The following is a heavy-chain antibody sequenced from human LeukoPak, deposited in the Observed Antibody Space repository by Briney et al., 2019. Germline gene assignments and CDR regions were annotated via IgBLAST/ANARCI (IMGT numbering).Heavy chain of an antibody. CDR3: ARDLVPAAISGDWFDP. Sequence: PGGSLRLSCAASGFTFSSYSMNWVRQAPGKGLEWVSSMSSSSSYIYYADSVKGRFTISRDNAKNSLYLQMNSLRAEDTAVYYCARDLVPAAISGDWFDPWGQGTLVTVSS. CDR1: GFTFSSYS. J-gene: IGHJ5*02. V-gene: IGHV3-21*01. CDR2: MSSSSSYI. D-gene: IGHD2-2*01.